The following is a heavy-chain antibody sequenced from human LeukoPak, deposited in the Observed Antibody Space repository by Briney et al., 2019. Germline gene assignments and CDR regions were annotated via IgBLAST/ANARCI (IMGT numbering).Heavy chain of an antibody. Sequence: ASVKVSCKASGYTFTSYDINWVRQATGQGLEWMGWMNPNSGNTAYAQRFQGRVTMTRNTSISTAYMELRSLRSDDTAVYYCARPGSSNSDPDYWGQGTLVTVSS. D-gene: IGHD4-11*01. V-gene: IGHV1-8*01. CDR1: GYTFTSYD. CDR3: ARPGSSNSDPDY. CDR2: MNPNSGNT. J-gene: IGHJ4*02.